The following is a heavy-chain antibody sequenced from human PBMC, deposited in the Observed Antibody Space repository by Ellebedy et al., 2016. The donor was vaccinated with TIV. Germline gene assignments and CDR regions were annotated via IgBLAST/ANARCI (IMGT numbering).Heavy chain of an antibody. CDR1: GYTFTSYA. CDR3: ARTRGVVTFDY. J-gene: IGHJ4*02. Sequence: ASVKVSXXASGYTFTSYAMHWVRQAPGQGLEWMGWINAGNGNTKYSQKFQGRVTITRDTSASTAYMELSSLRSEDTAVYYCARTRGVVTFDYWGQGTLVTVSS. D-gene: IGHD3-22*01. V-gene: IGHV1-3*01. CDR2: INAGNGNT.